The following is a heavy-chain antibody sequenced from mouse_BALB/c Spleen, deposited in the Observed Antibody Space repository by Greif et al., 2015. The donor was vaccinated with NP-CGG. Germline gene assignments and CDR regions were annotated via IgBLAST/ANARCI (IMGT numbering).Heavy chain of an antibody. V-gene: IGHV1S81*02. Sequence: VQLQQSGAELVKPGASVKLSCKASGYTFTSYYMYWVKQRPGQGLEWIGGINPSNGGTNFNEKFKSKATLTVDKSSSTAYMQLSSLTSEDSAVYYCTRSGYYGSSYYAMDYWGQGTSVTVSS. CDR3: TRSGYYGSSYYAMDY. CDR2: INPSNGGT. D-gene: IGHD1-1*01. J-gene: IGHJ4*01. CDR1: GYTFTSYY.